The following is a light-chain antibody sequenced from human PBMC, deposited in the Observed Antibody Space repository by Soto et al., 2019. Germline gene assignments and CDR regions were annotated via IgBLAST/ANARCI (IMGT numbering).Light chain of an antibody. CDR2: DVS. CDR1: SSDVGGYNY. J-gene: IGLJ1*01. Sequence: QSVLTQPASVSGSPGQSITISCTGTSSDVGGYNYVSWYQQHPGKAPKLMIYDVSNRPSGVSNRFSGSKSGNTASLTISGLQAEDEADYYCSSYTSSSTYVFGTGTMLTVL. V-gene: IGLV2-14*01. CDR3: SSYTSSSTYV.